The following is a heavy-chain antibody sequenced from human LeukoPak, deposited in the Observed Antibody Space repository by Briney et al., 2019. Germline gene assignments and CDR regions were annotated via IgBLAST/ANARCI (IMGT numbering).Heavy chain of an antibody. D-gene: IGHD5-18*01. V-gene: IGHV4-59*01. Sequence: SETLSLTCTVSGGSISSYYWSWIRQPPGKGLEWIGYIYYSGSTNYNPSLKSRVTISVDTSKNQFSLKLSSATAADTAVYYCALNVDTAMVYDYWGQGTLVTVSS. CDR1: GGSISSYY. CDR2: IYYSGST. CDR3: ALNVDTAMVYDY. J-gene: IGHJ4*02.